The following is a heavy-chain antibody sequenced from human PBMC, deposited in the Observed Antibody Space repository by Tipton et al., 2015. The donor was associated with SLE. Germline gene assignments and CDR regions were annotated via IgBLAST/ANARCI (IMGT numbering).Heavy chain of an antibody. CDR1: GGSISSYY. CDR3: ARRRINNGNDPVWFDP. V-gene: IGHV4-59*01. D-gene: IGHD1-20*01. CDR2: IYYSGST. Sequence: LRLSCTVSGGSISSYYWSWIRQPPGKGLEWIGYIYYSGSTNYNPSLKSRVTISVDTSKNQFSLKLSSVTAADTAVYYCARRRINNGNDPVWFDPWGQGTLVTVSS. J-gene: IGHJ5*02.